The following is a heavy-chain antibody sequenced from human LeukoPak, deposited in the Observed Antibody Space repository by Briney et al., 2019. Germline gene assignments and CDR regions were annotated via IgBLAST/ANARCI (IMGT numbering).Heavy chain of an antibody. CDR2: ISSSGSTI. V-gene: IGHV3-11*04. J-gene: IGHJ3*02. Sequence: GGSLRLSCAASGFTFSDYYMSWIRQAPGKGLEWVSYISSSGSTIHYADSVKGRFTISRDNAKNSLYLQMNSLRGEDTAVYYCAREASGYSYGLDAFDIWGQGTTVTVSS. D-gene: IGHD5-18*01. CDR1: GFTFSDYY. CDR3: AREASGYSYGLDAFDI.